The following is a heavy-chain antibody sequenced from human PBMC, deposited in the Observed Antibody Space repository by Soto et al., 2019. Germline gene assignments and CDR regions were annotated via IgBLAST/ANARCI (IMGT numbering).Heavy chain of an antibody. V-gene: IGHV3-23*01. CDR3: AKDHPGELLPTCFDP. D-gene: IGHD1-26*01. CDR2: ISGSGDST. J-gene: IGHJ5*02. CDR1: GFTFSSYA. Sequence: GSLRLSCAASGFTFSSYAMNWVRQAPGKGLEWVSAISGSGDSTYYVDSVKGRFTISRDNSNNTLYLQMNSLRAEDTAVYYCAKDHPGELLPTCFDPWGQGTLVTVSS.